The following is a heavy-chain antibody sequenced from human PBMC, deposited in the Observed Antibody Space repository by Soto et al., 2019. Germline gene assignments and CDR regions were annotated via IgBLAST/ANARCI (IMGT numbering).Heavy chain of an antibody. CDR1: GGTFSSYA. Sequence: RASVKVSCKASGGTFSSYAISWVRQAPGQGLEWMGGIIPIFGTANYAQKFQGRVTITADESTSTAYMELSSLRSEDTAVYYCATSEGYSYGLGYWGQGTLVTVSS. V-gene: IGHV1-69*13. CDR2: IIPIFGTA. D-gene: IGHD5-18*01. CDR3: ATSEGYSYGLGY. J-gene: IGHJ4*02.